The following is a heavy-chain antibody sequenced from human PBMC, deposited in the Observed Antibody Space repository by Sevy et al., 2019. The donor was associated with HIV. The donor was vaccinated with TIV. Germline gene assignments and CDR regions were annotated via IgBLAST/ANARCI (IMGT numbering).Heavy chain of an antibody. CDR2: IRSKSNSHAT. CDR1: GFTFSGSA. CDR3: TRHWLSMVRGIIMAHYFDY. Sequence: GGSLRLSCAASGFTFSGSAIHWVRQASGKGLEWVGRIRSKSNSHATAYAASVKGRFTISRDDSKNTAYLQMNSLKTEDTAVYYCTRHWLSMVRGIIMAHYFDYWGPGTLVTVSS. D-gene: IGHD3-10*01. V-gene: IGHV3-73*01. J-gene: IGHJ4*02.